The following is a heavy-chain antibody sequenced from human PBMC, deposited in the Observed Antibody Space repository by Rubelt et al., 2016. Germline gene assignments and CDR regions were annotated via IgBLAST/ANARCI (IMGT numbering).Heavy chain of an antibody. Sequence: EVQLVQSGAEVKKPGESLKISCQGSRNTFSNYWIGWVRQMPGKGLEWMGIIYPGDSDTRYSPSCQGHVTISADKSINTAYLQWSSLQASDSAMYYCARLFGGTNYNYFQHWGQGTLVTVSS. CDR2: IYPGDSDT. J-gene: IGHJ1*01. CDR1: RNTFSNYW. D-gene: IGHD1-26*01. CDR3: ARLFGGTNYNYFQH. V-gene: IGHV5-51*01.